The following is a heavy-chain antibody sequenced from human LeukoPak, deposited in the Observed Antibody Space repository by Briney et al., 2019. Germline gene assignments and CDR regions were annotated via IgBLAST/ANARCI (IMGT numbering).Heavy chain of an antibody. D-gene: IGHD4-17*01. Sequence: GGSLRLSCAASAFRISSFAMTWVRQAPGKGLEWVSCIHGNGETTYYADSVKGRFTISRDNSRELLYLQMNSLRVEDTAVYYCAKDPNGDYVGAFDSWGQGTMVTVSS. V-gene: IGHV3-23*01. CDR2: IHGNGETT. J-gene: IGHJ3*02. CDR3: AKDPNGDYVGAFDS. CDR1: AFRISSFA.